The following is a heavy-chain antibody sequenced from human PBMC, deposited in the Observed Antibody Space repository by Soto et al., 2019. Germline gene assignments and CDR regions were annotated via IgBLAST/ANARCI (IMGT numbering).Heavy chain of an antibody. D-gene: IGHD3-16*01. V-gene: IGHV2-5*02. CDR2: FYWDDDK. CDR1: GFSRRTTGVG. Sequence: QITLKESGPTLVKPTQTLTLTCTSSGFSRRTTGVGVGWIRQPPGKALEWLGIFYWDDDKRYSPSLKNRLTLTNDISKSQVVLTLTNMDPVDTATYYCAHTWGLPFDYWGQGTLVIVSA. CDR3: AHTWGLPFDY. J-gene: IGHJ4*02.